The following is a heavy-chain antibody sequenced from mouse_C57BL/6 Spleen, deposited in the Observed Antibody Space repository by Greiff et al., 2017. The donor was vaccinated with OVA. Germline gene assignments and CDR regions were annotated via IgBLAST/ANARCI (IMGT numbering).Heavy chain of an antibody. V-gene: IGHV1-69*01. CDR3: ARSHYGSSFLYAMDY. Sequence: QVQLQQPGAELVMPGASVKLSCKASGYTFTSYWMHWVKQRPGQGLEWIGEIDPSDSYTNYNQKFKGKSTLTVDTSSSTAYMQLSSLTSEDSAVYYCARSHYGSSFLYAMDYWGQGTSVTVSS. CDR2: IDPSDSYT. J-gene: IGHJ4*01. D-gene: IGHD1-1*01. CDR1: GYTFTSYW.